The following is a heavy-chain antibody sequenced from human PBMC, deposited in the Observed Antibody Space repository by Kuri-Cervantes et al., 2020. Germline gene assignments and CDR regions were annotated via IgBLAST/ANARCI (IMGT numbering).Heavy chain of an antibody. CDR3: ARDILAAAGTS. CDR1: GFTFSNYA. CDR2: ISYDGSNK. D-gene: IGHD6-13*01. J-gene: IGHJ4*02. Sequence: GESLKISCAASGFTFSNYAMHWVRQPPGKGLEWVAVISYDGSNKYYADSVKGRFTISRDNSKNTLYLQMNSLRVEDTAVYYCARDILAAAGTSWGQGTLVTVSS. V-gene: IGHV3-30-3*01.